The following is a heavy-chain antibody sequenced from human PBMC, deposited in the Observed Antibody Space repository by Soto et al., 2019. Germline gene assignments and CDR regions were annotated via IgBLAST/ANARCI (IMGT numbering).Heavy chain of an antibody. D-gene: IGHD2-8*01. J-gene: IGHJ6*02. CDR3: ASLYATPTYYYYGMDV. V-gene: IGHV3-7*01. CDR1: GFTFSSYW. Sequence: GGSLRPSCAASGFTFSSYWMSWVRQAPGMGLEWVANIKQDGSEKYYVDAVKGRFTISRDNAKNSLYLQMNSLRAEDTAVYYCASLYATPTYYYYGMDVWGQGTTVTVSS. CDR2: IKQDGSEK.